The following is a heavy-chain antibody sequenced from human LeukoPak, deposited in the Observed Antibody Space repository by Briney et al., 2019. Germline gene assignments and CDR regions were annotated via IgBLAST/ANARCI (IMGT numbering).Heavy chain of an antibody. Sequence: GGSLRLSCAASGFTFTSYAMNWVRQAPGKGLEGVSGISRSSGGSTYYADSVKGRFTISRDNSKNTLYLQMNTLRAEDTAVYHCAKSYYFDGSGFYPFDYWGQGTLVTVSS. CDR1: GFTFTSYA. CDR2: ISRSSGGST. J-gene: IGHJ4*02. V-gene: IGHV3-23*01. D-gene: IGHD3-22*01. CDR3: AKSYYFDGSGFYPFDY.